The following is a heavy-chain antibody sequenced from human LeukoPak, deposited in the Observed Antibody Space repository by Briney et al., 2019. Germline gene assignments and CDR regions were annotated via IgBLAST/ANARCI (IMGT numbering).Heavy chain of an antibody. J-gene: IGHJ4*02. Sequence: PGGSLRLSCAASGFTFSDTYMSWIRQAPGKGLEWVSYISSSASTIYYTDSVKGRFTISRDNAKNSLYLQLNSLRAEDTAVYYCARGLRWNDYWGQGTLVAVPS. CDR1: GFTFSDTY. V-gene: IGHV3-11*04. CDR3: ARGLRWNDY. D-gene: IGHD4-23*01. CDR2: ISSSASTI.